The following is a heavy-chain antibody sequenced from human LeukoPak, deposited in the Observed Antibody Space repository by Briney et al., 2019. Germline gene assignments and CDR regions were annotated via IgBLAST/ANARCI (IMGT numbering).Heavy chain of an antibody. CDR1: RYTFTGYY. D-gene: IGHD3-10*01. V-gene: IGHV1-2*02. Sequence: ASVKVSCKASRYTFTGYYMHWVRQAPGQGLEWMGWINPNSGGTNYAQKFQGRVTMTRDTSISTAYMELSSLRSDDTAVYYCARDRDGGITLVRGVPDAFDIWGQGTMVTVSS. J-gene: IGHJ3*02. CDR2: INPNSGGT. CDR3: ARDRDGGITLVRGVPDAFDI.